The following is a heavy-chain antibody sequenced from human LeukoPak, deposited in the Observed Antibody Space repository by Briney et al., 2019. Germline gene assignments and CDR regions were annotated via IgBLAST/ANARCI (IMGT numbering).Heavy chain of an antibody. V-gene: IGHV3-74*01. D-gene: IGHD2-2*01. CDR1: GFTFSSYW. J-gene: IGHJ4*02. CDR3: AGTSFNDDFDY. Sequence: PGGYLRLSCAASGFTFSSYWMHWVRHAPGKGLVWVSRINSDGRSTTYADSVKGRFTISRDNAKNTLYLQMNSLRAEDTAVYYCAGTSFNDDFDYWGQGTLVTVSS. CDR2: INSDGRST.